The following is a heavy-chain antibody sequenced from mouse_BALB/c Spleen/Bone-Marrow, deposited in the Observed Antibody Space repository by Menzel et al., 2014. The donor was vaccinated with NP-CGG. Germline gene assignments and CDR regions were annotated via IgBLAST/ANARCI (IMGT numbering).Heavy chain of an antibody. J-gene: IGHJ1*01. D-gene: IGHD1-1*01. V-gene: IGHV1S81*02. Sequence: QVQLQQSGAELVKPGASVKLSCKPSGYTFTSYWIHWVKQRPGQDLEWIGEINPVKGRNDYNEQFKNRATLTVDTSSSTSYMQLSSLTAEDSAVYYCTRYYSWYFDVWGAGTTVTVSS. CDR3: TRYYSWYFDV. CDR2: INPVKGRN. CDR1: GYTFTSYW.